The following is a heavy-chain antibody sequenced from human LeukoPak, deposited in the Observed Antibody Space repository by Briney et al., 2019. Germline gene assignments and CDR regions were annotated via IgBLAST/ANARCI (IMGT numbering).Heavy chain of an antibody. D-gene: IGHD3-22*01. CDR2: IYYSGST. CDR3: ARGVDYYDSSGYYFLDY. J-gene: IGHJ4*02. CDR1: GGSISSYY. Sequence: SETLSLTCTASGGSISSYYWSWIRQPPGKGLEWIGYIYYSGSTNYNPSLKSRVTISVDTSKNQFSLKLSSVTAADTAVHYCARGVDYYDSSGYYFLDYWGQGTLVTVSS. V-gene: IGHV4-59*01.